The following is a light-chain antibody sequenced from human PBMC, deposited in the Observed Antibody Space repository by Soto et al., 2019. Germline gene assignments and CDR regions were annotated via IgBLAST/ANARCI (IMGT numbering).Light chain of an antibody. J-gene: IGKJ1*01. CDR1: QSVSRS. V-gene: IGKV3-15*01. CDR3: HQYDNWHPWT. CDR2: GAS. Sequence: EVVLTQSPGTLSLSPGERATLSCRASQSVSRSLAWYQQKPGQAPRLLIYGASTRATGIPARFSGSGSGTEFTLTISSLQYEDFAVHYCHQYDNWHPWTFGQGTKVDIK.